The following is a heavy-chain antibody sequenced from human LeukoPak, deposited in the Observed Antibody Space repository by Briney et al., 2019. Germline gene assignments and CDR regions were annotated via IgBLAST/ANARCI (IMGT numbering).Heavy chain of an antibody. CDR3: ARGSFDSSGYYVFDY. J-gene: IGHJ4*02. Sequence: SGTLSLTCSVSGASISTNYWSWIRQPAGKGLEWIGRIHNSGNTNYSPSLESRVTMSADTSKNHFSLRLTSVTAADTAVYYCARGSFDSSGYYVFDYWGQGRLVTVSS. CDR1: GASISTNY. CDR2: IHNSGNT. D-gene: IGHD3-22*01. V-gene: IGHV4-4*07.